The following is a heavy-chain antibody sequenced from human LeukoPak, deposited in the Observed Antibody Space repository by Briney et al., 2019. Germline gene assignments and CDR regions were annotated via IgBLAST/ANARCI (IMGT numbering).Heavy chain of an antibody. CDR1: GFTFSSYD. D-gene: IGHD6-19*01. V-gene: IGHV3-13*01. Sequence: GGSLRLSCAASGFTFSSYDMHWVRQATGKGLEWVSAIGTAGDTYYPGSVKGRFTISRENAKNSLYLQMNSLRAEDTAVYYCAREKPETSYSSGWPRPFDYWGQGTLVTVSS. CDR3: AREKPETSYSSGWPRPFDY. J-gene: IGHJ4*02. CDR2: IGTAGDT.